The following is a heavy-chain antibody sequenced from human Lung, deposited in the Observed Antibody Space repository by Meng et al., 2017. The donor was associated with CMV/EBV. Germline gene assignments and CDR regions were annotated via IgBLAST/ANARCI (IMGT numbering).Heavy chain of an antibody. D-gene: IGHD3-10*01. V-gene: IGHV4-38-2*02. Sequence: SETLSLXCTVSGYSISSGYYWGWIRQPPGKGLEWIGTIYRGGTTYYNSPLKSRVTISVDTSKNQFSLKMSSVTAADTAVYYCAILLWGTSGTNDTPWGQGTLVTVSS. CDR1: GYSISSGYY. CDR3: AILLWGTSGTNDTP. CDR2: IYRGGTT. J-gene: IGHJ4*02.